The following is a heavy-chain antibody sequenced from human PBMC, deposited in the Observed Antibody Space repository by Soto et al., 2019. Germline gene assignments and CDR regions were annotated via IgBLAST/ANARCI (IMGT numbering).Heavy chain of an antibody. Sequence: EVQLVESGGGLVQPGRSLRLSCAASGFTFDDYAMHWVRQAPGKGLEWVSGISWNSGSIGYADSVKGRFTISRDNAKNSLYLQMNSLRAEDTALYYCAKAYKLELRAMSDYWGQGTLVTVSS. D-gene: IGHD1-7*01. CDR2: ISWNSGSI. CDR1: GFTFDDYA. CDR3: AKAYKLELRAMSDY. V-gene: IGHV3-9*01. J-gene: IGHJ4*02.